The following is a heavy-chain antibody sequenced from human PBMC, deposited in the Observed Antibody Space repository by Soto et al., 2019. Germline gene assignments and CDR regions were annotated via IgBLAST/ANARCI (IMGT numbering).Heavy chain of an antibody. V-gene: IGHV3-9*01. J-gene: IGHJ1*01. CDR1: GFTFEDYA. Sequence: EVQLVESGGGLVQPGRSLRLSCEVSGFTFEDYAMHWVRQAPGKGLEWVSGISWNSGSIGYADSVKGRFTISRDNAKNSLYLQMNSLRAEDTALYYCAGGWAQWLLFQHWGQGTLVTVSS. CDR2: ISWNSGSI. D-gene: IGHD6-19*01. CDR3: AGGWAQWLLFQH.